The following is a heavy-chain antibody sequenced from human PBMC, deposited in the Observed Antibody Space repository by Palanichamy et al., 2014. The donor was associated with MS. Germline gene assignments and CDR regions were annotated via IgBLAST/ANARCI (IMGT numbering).Heavy chain of an antibody. D-gene: IGHD3-22*01. V-gene: IGHV1-69*01. CDR1: GGTFSSYA. J-gene: IGHJ4*02. CDR3: ARDTYYYDSSGYYRRTYFDY. CDR2: IIPIFGTA. Sequence: QVQLVQSGAEVKKPGSSVKVSCKASGGTFSSYAISWVRQAPGQGLEWMGGIIPIFGTANYAQKFQGRVTITADESTSTAYMELSSLRSEDTAVYYCARDTYYYDSSGYYRRTYFDYWGQGTLVTVSS.